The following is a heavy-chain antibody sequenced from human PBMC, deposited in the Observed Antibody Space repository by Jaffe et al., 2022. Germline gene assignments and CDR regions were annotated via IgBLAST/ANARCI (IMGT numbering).Heavy chain of an antibody. Sequence: QVQLQQWGAGLLKPSETLSLTCAVYGGSFSGYYWSWIRQPPGKGLEWIGEINHSGSTNYNPSLKSRVTISVDTSKNQFSLKLSSVTAADTAVYYCARGCGSGYYGSGSYYNSVSRSLRWFDPWGQGTLVTVSS. D-gene: IGHD3-10*01. J-gene: IGHJ5*02. CDR1: GGSFSGYY. V-gene: IGHV4-34*01. CDR2: INHSGST. CDR3: ARGCGSGYYGSGSYYNSVSRSLRWFDP.